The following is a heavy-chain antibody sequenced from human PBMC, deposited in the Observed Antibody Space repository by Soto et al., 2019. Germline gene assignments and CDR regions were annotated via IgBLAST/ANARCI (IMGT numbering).Heavy chain of an antibody. D-gene: IGHD6-13*01. CDR2: IIPILGIA. Sequence: QVQLVQSGAEVKKPGSSVKVSCKASGGTFSSYTISWVRQAPGQGLEWMGRIIPILGIANYAQKFQGRVTITADKSTSTAYMEMSSLRSEDTAVYYCARDLQQLVHDYWGQGTLVTVSS. J-gene: IGHJ4*02. V-gene: IGHV1-69*08. CDR1: GGTFSSYT. CDR3: ARDLQQLVHDY.